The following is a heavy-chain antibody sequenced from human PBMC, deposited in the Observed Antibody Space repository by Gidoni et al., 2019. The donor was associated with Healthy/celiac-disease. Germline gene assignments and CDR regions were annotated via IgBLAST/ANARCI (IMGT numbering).Heavy chain of an antibody. J-gene: IGHJ6*02. V-gene: IGHV3-23*01. D-gene: IGHD2-15*01. Sequence: EVQLLESGGGLVQPGGSLRLSCAASGFTFSSYAMSWVRQAPGKGLELVSAISGSGGSTYYADSVKVRFTISRDNSKNTLYLQMNSLRAEDTAVYYCAKLEGYCSGGSCYSYYSYYGMDVWGQGTTVTVSS. CDR1: GFTFSSYA. CDR3: AKLEGYCSGGSCYSYYSYYGMDV. CDR2: ISGSGGST.